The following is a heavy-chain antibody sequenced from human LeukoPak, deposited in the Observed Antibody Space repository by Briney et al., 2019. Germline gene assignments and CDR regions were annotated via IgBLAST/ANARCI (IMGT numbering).Heavy chain of an antibody. D-gene: IGHD3-10*01. J-gene: IGHJ4*02. CDR3: ARDGPAQMVDFDY. V-gene: IGHV1-2*02. CDR1: GYTFSGTGWY. CDR2: IYPNNGAT. Sequence: ASVKVSCKASGYTFSGTGWYLYWLRQAPGQGLECMGWIYPNNGATAYAQKFQGRVGMTSDTSITTAYMELSRLRPDDTAVYCCARDGPAQMVDFDYWGQGTLVTVSS.